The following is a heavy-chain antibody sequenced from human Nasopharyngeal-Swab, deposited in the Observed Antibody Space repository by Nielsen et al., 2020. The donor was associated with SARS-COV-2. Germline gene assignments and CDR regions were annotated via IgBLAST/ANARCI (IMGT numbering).Heavy chain of an antibody. V-gene: IGHV4-61*02. CDR3: ARGEDYYYAFDS. D-gene: IGHD3-10*01. CDR2: IHRSGRT. Sequence: SETLSLTCTVSGGSISSGSYYWTWIRLPSGKRLEWIGRIHRSGRTNYNPSLQSRVTMSVDTYNNQFSLKLSSVTAADTAVYFCARGEDYYYAFDSWGQGNLVTVSS. CDR1: GGSISSGSYY. J-gene: IGHJ4*02.